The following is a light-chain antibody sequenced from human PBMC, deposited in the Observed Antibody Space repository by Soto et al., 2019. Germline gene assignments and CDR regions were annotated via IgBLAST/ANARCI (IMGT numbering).Light chain of an antibody. J-gene: IGKJ4*01. CDR1: QSVSSY. CDR3: QQRSNWPLLT. Sequence: EIVLTQSPATLSLSPGERATLSCRASQSVSSYLAWYQQKPGQAPRLFIYDASNRATGIPARFSGSGSGTDFTLTISSLEPEDFAVYYCQQRSNWPLLTFGGGTKVEIK. CDR2: DAS. V-gene: IGKV3-11*01.